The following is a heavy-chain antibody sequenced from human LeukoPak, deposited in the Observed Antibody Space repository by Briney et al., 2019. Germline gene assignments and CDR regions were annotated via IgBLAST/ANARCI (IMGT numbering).Heavy chain of an antibody. CDR2: ISYDGSNK. CDR3: ARGSCDFWRGYFDF. CDR1: GFTFSSYA. Sequence: GRSLRLSCAASGFTFSSYATHWVRQAPGKGLEWVAVISYDGSNKYYADSVKGRSTISRDNSKNTLYLQMNSLRAEDTAVYYCARGSCDFWRGYFDFWGQGTLVTVSS. V-gene: IGHV3-30*01. J-gene: IGHJ4*02. D-gene: IGHD3-3*01.